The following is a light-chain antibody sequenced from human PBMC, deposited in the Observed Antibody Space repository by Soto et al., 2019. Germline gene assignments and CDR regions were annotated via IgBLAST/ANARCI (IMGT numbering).Light chain of an antibody. V-gene: IGLV2-11*01. J-gene: IGLJ1*01. CDR1: SSDVGGYNY. Sequence: QSVLTQPRSVSGSPGQSVTISCTGTSSDVGGYNYVSWYQQHPGKAPKLMIYDVSKRPSGVPDRFSGSKSGNTASLTISGLQAEDEADYYCCSYGGSSTFDVYGTGTKVTVL. CDR3: CSYGGSSTFDV. CDR2: DVS.